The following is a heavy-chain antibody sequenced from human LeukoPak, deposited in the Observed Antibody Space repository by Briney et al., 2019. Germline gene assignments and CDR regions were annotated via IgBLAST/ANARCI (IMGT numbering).Heavy chain of an antibody. D-gene: IGHD6-13*01. V-gene: IGHV3-15*01. Sequence: GGSLRLSCAASGFTFSNAWMSWVRQAPGKGLEWVGRIKSKTDGGTTDYAAPVKGRFTISRDDSKNTLYLQMNSLKTEDTAVYYCTTEGSSSWYKPAERIYFDYWGQGTLVTVSS. CDR2: IKSKTDGGTT. CDR1: GFTFSNAW. J-gene: IGHJ4*02. CDR3: TTEGSSSWYKPAERIYFDY.